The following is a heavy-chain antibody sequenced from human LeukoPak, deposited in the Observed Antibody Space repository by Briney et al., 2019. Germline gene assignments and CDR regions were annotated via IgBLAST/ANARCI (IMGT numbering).Heavy chain of an antibody. V-gene: IGHV4-61*02. CDR1: GGSISSGSYY. CDR3: ARTPTVTTLDI. J-gene: IGHJ3*02. D-gene: IGHD4-17*01. CDR2: IYTSGST. Sequence: SQTLSLTCTVSGGSISSGSYYWSWIRQPAGKGLEWIGRIYTSGSTNYNPSLKSRVTISVDTSKNQFSLKLSSVTAADTAVYYCARTPTVTTLDIWGQGTMVTVSS.